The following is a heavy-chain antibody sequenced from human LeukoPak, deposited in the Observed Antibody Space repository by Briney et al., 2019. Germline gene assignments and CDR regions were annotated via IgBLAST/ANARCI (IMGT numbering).Heavy chain of an antibody. D-gene: IGHD2-2*01. CDR1: GFTFSSYA. J-gene: IGHJ6*03. V-gene: IGHV3-30*16. CDR2: ISYDGSNK. Sequence: PGGSLRLSCGACGFTFSSYAMHGVRRAPGKALECVAVISYDGSNKYYADSVKGRFTIPRDNSKNTLYLQMNSLRAEDTAVYYCAKEGCSSTSCYYYYIDVWGKGTTVTISS. CDR3: AKEGCSSTSCYYYYIDV.